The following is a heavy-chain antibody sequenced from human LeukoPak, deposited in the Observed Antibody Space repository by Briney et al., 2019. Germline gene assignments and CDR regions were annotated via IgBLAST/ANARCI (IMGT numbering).Heavy chain of an antibody. CDR1: GYTFTSYD. CDR2: MHPNSGNT. CDR3: ARRGPVDATQKYFQH. V-gene: IGHV1-8*01. Sequence: ASVKVSCKASGYTFTSYDMNWVRQATGQGLEWMGWMHPNSGNTDYAQNFHGRVTMARNTSIRTAYMELSRLRAEETVVYYCARRGPVDATQKYFQHWGQGTLVTVSS. D-gene: IGHD2-8*01. J-gene: IGHJ1*01.